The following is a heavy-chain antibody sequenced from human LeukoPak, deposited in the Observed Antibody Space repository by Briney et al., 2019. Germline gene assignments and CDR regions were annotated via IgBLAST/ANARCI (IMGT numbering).Heavy chain of an antibody. Sequence: PGGSLRLSCAASGFTFSSYAMSWVRQAPGKGLEWVSAISGSGGSTYYADSVKGRFTIYRDNSKNTLYLQMNSLRAEDTAVYYCAKASRRIAAAGTVRYYYYMDVWGKGTTVTVSS. CDR3: AKASRRIAAAGTVRYYYYMDV. CDR1: GFTFSSYA. D-gene: IGHD6-13*01. CDR2: ISGSGGST. V-gene: IGHV3-23*01. J-gene: IGHJ6*03.